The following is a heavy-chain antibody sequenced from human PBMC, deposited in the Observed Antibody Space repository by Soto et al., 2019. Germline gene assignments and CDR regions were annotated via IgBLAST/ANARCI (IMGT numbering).Heavy chain of an antibody. CDR2: IYPGDSDI. Sequence: PGESLKISCKGSGYSFTNYWIGWVRQMPGKGLEWMGIIYPGDSDIRYSPSFQGQVTISADKSISTAYLQWSSLKASDTAMYYCARPYYDSSGYYGYWGQGTLVTVSS. J-gene: IGHJ4*02. V-gene: IGHV5-51*01. CDR3: ARPYYDSSGYYGY. CDR1: GYSFTNYW. D-gene: IGHD3-22*01.